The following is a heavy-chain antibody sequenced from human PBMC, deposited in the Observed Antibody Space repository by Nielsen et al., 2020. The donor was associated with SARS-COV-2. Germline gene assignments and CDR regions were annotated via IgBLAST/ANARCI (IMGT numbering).Heavy chain of an antibody. J-gene: IGHJ4*02. CDR2: ISGSGGST. D-gene: IGHD3/OR15-3a*01. CDR3: AKGHDFWTGYYGDY. CDR1: GFTFSNYA. V-gene: IGHV3-23*01. Sequence: GGSLRLSCAASGFTFSNYAMSWVRQAPGKGLEWVSSISGSGGSTSYADSVKGRFTISRDNSKNTLYLQMNSLRAEDTAVYFCAKGHDFWTGYYGDYWGQGTLVTVSS.